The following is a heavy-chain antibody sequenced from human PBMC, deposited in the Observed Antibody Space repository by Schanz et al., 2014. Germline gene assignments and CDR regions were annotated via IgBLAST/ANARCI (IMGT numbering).Heavy chain of an antibody. CDR2: ISGSGGST. CDR1: GFTFSDYY. D-gene: IGHD2-15*01. J-gene: IGHJ6*02. Sequence: VQLVESGGGLVKPGGSLRLSCAASGFTFSDYYMSWIRQAPGKGLEWVSAISGSGGSTYYADSVKGRFTISRDNSKNTLYLQMNSLRAEDTAVYYCAKGMGYCSGGTCYDYYYYGLDVWGQGTTVTVSS. CDR3: AKGMGYCSGGTCYDYYYYGLDV. V-gene: IGHV3-23*04.